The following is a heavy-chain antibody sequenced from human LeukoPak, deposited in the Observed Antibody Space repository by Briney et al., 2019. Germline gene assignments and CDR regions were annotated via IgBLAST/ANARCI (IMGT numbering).Heavy chain of an antibody. CDR2: ISAYNGNT. J-gene: IGHJ3*02. V-gene: IGHV1-18*04. Sequence: GASVKVSCKASGYTFTGYYMHWVRQAPGQGLEWMGWISAYNGNTNYAQKLQGRVTMTTDTSTSTAYMELRSLRSDDTAVYYCARVITIFGVVIMDIWGQGTMVTVSS. CDR3: ARVITIFGVVIMDI. CDR1: GYTFTGYY. D-gene: IGHD3-3*01.